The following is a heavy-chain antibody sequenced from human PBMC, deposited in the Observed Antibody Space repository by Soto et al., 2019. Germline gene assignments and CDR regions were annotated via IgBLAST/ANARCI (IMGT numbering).Heavy chain of an antibody. V-gene: IGHV4-59*01. CDR1: GGSIFSDD. CDR3: ARGYWFDP. Sequence: PSETLSLTCTVSGGSIFSDDWTWIRQPPGKGLEWIGYISRGGSSRYAPSLKGRVTFSTDTSKNQVPLKLTYVTVADTAVYYCARGYWFDPWGPGTLVTVSS. J-gene: IGHJ5*02. CDR2: ISRGGSS.